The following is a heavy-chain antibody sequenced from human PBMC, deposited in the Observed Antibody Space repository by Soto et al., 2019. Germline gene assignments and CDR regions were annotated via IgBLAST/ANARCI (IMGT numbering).Heavy chain of an antibody. CDR3: ARARIVVTGTIVDY. D-gene: IGHD1-7*01. CDR2: IYHSGHT. V-gene: IGHV4-38-2*01. CDR1: GYCVGGVYD. Sequence: TQRVPCAVAGYCVGGVYDWGLIRQTPGKGLEWIASIYHSGHTYYNPAPESRLPISVDTPKNHCSLKLRSVTAADTAVYYCARARIVVTGTIVDYWGQGMLVTVSS. J-gene: IGHJ4*02.